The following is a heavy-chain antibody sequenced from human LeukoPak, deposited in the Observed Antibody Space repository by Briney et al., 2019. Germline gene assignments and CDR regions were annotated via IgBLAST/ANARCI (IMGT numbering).Heavy chain of an antibody. CDR2: ISGSGGGT. CDR1: GFTFSSYA. V-gene: IGHV3-23*01. Sequence: GGSLRLSCAASGFTFSSYAMSWVRQAPGKGLEWVSAISGSGGGTYYADSVKGRFTISRDNSKNTLYLQMNSLRAEDTAVYYCAKDMRRYSSSSNAVAGADYWGQGTLVTVSS. CDR3: AKDMRRYSSSSNAVAGADY. J-gene: IGHJ4*02. D-gene: IGHD6-6*01.